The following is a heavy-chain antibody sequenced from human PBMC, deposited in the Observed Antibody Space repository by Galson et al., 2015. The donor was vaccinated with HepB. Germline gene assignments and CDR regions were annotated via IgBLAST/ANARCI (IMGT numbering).Heavy chain of an antibody. V-gene: IGHV3-23*01. CDR2: ISGSGGST. Sequence: SLRLSCAASGFTFSSYAMSWVRQAPGKGLEWVSVISGSGGSTYYADSVKGRFTISRDNSKNTLYLQMNSLRAEDTAVYYCAKKGAEQIVRNNWFDPWGQGTLVTVSS. CDR1: GFTFSSYA. CDR3: AKKGAEQIVRNNWFDP. J-gene: IGHJ5*02. D-gene: IGHD6-6*01.